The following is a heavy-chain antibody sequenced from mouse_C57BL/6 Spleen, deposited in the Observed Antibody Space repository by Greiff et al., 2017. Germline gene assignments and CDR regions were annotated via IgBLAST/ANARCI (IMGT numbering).Heavy chain of an antibody. CDR2: ISYDGSN. CDR3: ARENYGRSFDY. CDR1: GYSITSGYY. D-gene: IGHD1-1*01. J-gene: IGHJ2*01. Sequence: EVQLVESGPGLVKPSQSLSLTCSVTGYSITSGYYWNWIRQFPGNKLEWMGYISYDGSNNYNPSLKNRISITRDTSKNQFFLKLNSVTTEDTATYYCARENYGRSFDYWGQGTTLTVSS. V-gene: IGHV3-6*01.